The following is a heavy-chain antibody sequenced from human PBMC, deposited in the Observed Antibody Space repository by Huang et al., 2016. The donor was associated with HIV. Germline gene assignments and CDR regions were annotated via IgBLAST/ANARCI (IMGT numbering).Heavy chain of an antibody. V-gene: IGHV1-18*04. CDR2: ISTNNCDT. CDR1: DYTVTSYC. Sequence: QVQLVQSGGEVKKPGASVKVSCKASDYTVTSYCISWVRQAPGQGLEWMGWISTNNCDTNYAQKFQGRVTMTTDTSTSTAYMELRSLRSDDTAVYYCGGSSGYWSFDYWGQGTLVTVSS. J-gene: IGHJ4*02. D-gene: IGHD3-22*01. CDR3: GGSSGYWSFDY.